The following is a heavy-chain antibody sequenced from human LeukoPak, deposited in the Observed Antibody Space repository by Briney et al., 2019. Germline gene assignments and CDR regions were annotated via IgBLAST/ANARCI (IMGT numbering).Heavy chain of an antibody. J-gene: IGHJ4*02. Sequence: GGSLRLSCATSGFTFSSYWMNWVRQAPGKGLEWVANIKQDRSEKYYVDSVKGRFTISRDNAKNSLYLQMNSLRAEDTAMYYCARDPSSLRDSFDYWGQGTLVTVSS. V-gene: IGHV3-7*01. CDR3: ARDPSSLRDSFDY. CDR1: GFTFSSYW. CDR2: IKQDRSEK.